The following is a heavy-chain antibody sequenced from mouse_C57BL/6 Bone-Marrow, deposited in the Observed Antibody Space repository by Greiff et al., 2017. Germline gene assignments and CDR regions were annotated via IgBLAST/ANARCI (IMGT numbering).Heavy chain of an antibody. J-gene: IGHJ3*01. CDR3: TRHYGSSLWFAY. CDR1: GFTFSSYA. D-gene: IGHD1-1*01. Sequence: EVKLMESGEGLVKPGGSLKLSCAASGFTFSSYAMSWVRQTPEKRLEWVAYISSGGDYIYYADTVKGRFTISRDNARNTLYLQMSSLKSEDTAMYYCTRHYGSSLWFAYWGQGTLVTVSA. CDR2: ISSGGDYI. V-gene: IGHV5-9-1*02.